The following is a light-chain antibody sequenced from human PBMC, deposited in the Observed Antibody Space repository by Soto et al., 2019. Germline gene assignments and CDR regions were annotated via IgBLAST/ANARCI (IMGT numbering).Light chain of an antibody. V-gene: IGLV2-14*01. CDR3: SSYTSSSTSYV. CDR2: DVS. Sequence: QSALTQPASVSGSPGQSITISCTGTSSDVGSYNHVSWYQQHPGKAPKLMIYDVSNRPSGVSNRFSGSKSGNTASLTISGLQAEDEADYYCSSYTSSSTSYVFGTGTKVTVL. CDR1: SSDVGSYNH. J-gene: IGLJ1*01.